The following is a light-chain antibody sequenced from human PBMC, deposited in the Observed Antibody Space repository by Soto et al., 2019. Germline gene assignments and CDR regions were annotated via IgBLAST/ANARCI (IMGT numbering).Light chain of an antibody. CDR3: QTWDSSTGV. CDR1: NSDVGAYNY. CDR2: EVI. V-gene: IGLV2-14*01. Sequence: QSALTQPASVSGSPGQSITISCTGTNSDVGAYNYVSWYQKYPGKAPKLVIYEVINRPSGVSNRFSGSKSGKTASLTISGTQTMDEADYYCQTWDSSTGVFGTGTKVTVL. J-gene: IGLJ1*01.